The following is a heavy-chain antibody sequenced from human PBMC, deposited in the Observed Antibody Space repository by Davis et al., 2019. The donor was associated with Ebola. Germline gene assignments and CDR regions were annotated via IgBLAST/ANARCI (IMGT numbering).Heavy chain of an antibody. Sequence: GESLMISSTASGFTVSSNHMSWVRQAPGKGLEWDSVIYDQRTAYEDAVSGRFIISRDNAYNSVFLQMAGLRADDTAVCYCMRGGVFVILPVYDAFDIWGQGTMVAVSS. CDR1: GFTVSSNH. J-gene: IGHJ3*02. V-gene: IGHV3-53*01. D-gene: IGHD2-2*01. CDR2: IYDQRT. CDR3: MRGGVFVILPVYDAFDI.